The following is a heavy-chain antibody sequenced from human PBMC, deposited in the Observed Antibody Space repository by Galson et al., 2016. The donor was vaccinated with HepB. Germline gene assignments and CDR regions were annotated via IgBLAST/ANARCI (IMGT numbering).Heavy chain of an antibody. D-gene: IGHD3-22*01. CDR3: AQYYYDSSGYVEYFQN. Sequence: SLRLSCAASGFTFTTYWMSWVRQAPGKGLEWVANIKQDGSEKYYVDSVKGRFTISRDNAKNSPYLQMNSLRAEDTAVYYCAQYYYDSSGYVEYFQNWGQGSRVSVSS. CDR1: GFTFTTYW. V-gene: IGHV3-7*03. J-gene: IGHJ1*01. CDR2: IKQDGSEK.